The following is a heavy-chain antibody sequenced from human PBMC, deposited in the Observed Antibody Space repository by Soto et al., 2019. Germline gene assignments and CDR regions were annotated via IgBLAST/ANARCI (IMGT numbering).Heavy chain of an antibody. Sequence: GGSLRLSCAASGFTFISYGMHWVRQAPGKGLEWVAVISYDGSNKYYADSVKDRFTFSRDNSKNTLYLQMNSLRAEDTAVYYCAKGERSRVAGPFDYWGQGTMVTVSS. CDR1: GFTFISYG. CDR3: AKGERSRVAGPFDY. D-gene: IGHD6-19*01. CDR2: ISYDGSNK. J-gene: IGHJ4*02. V-gene: IGHV3-30*18.